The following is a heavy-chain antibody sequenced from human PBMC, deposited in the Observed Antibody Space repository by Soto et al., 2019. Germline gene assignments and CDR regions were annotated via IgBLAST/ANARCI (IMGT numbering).Heavy chain of an antibody. Sequence: GGSLRLSCAASGFTFSSYAMSWVRQAPGKGLEWVSAISGSGGSTYYADSVKGRFTISRDNSKNTLYLHMNSLRAEDTAVYYCAKPPIVVVVAAANNWFDPWGQGTLVTVSS. CDR3: AKPPIVVVVAAANNWFDP. CDR1: GFTFSSYA. CDR2: ISGSGGST. V-gene: IGHV3-23*01. D-gene: IGHD2-15*01. J-gene: IGHJ5*02.